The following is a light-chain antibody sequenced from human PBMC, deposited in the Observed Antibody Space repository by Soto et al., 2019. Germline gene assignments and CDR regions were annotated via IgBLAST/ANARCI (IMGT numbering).Light chain of an antibody. CDR3: SSYTSSGTLV. J-gene: IGLJ2*01. Sequence: QSALTQPASVSGSPGQSITISCTGTTTDIRRYNYVSWYQHHPDKAPKLILYEVPNRPSGVSDRFSGSKSGTTASLTISGLQPEDEASYYCSSYTSSGTLVFGGGTKVTVL. CDR2: EVP. CDR1: TTDIRRYNY. V-gene: IGLV2-14*01.